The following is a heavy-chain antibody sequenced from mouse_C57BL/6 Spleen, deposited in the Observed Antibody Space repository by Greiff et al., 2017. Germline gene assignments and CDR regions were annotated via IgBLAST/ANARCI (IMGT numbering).Heavy chain of an antibody. V-gene: IGHV3-6*01. CDR3: ARDGDYVEGFAY. Sequence: EVQLVESGPGLVKPSQSLSLTCSVTGYSITSGYYWNWIRQFPGNKLEWMGYISYDGSNNYNPSLKNRISITRDTSKNQFFLKLNSVTTEDTATYYCARDGDYVEGFAYWGQGTLVTVSA. D-gene: IGHD2-4*01. J-gene: IGHJ3*01. CDR1: GYSITSGYY. CDR2: ISYDGSN.